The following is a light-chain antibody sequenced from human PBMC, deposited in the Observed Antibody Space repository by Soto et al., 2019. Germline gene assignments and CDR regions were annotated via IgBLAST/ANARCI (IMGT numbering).Light chain of an antibody. Sequence: FMLTQPHSVSGSPGKTGTISCTRSSGSIASNYVQWFQLRPGSAPTTVNYDDNKRPSGVPDRFSGSIARSSNSAFLTISGLKTEAEADYFCESYDSNNGVFGGGTKLTVL. CDR1: SGSIASNY. V-gene: IGLV6-57*03. CDR3: ESYDSNNGV. CDR2: DDN. J-gene: IGLJ3*02.